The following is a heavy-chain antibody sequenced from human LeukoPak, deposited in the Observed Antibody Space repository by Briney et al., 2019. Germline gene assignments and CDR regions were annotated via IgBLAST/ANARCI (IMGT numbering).Heavy chain of an antibody. CDR3: AREGPTVTTVYYYYYGMDV. Sequence: SVKVSCKASGGTFSSYAISWVRQAPGQGLEWMGRIIPILGIANYAQKFQGRVTITADKSTSTAYMELSSLRSEDTAVYYCAREGPTVTTVYYYYYGMDVWGQGTTVTVSS. CDR2: IIPILGIA. D-gene: IGHD4-17*01. CDR1: GGTFSSYA. V-gene: IGHV1-69*04. J-gene: IGHJ6*02.